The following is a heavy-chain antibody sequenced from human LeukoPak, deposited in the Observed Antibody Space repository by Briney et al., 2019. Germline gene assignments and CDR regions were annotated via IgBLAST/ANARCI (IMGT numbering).Heavy chain of an antibody. J-gene: IGHJ4*02. Sequence: PGGSLRLSCAASGSTFSSYAMSWVRQAPGKGLEWVSTISGSGDSTYYADSVKGRFTISRDNSKNTLYLQMNSLRAEDTAVYYCAKTGSGYYYFDYWGQGTLVTVSS. D-gene: IGHD5-12*01. V-gene: IGHV3-23*01. CDR3: AKTGSGYYYFDY. CDR2: ISGSGDST. CDR1: GSTFSSYA.